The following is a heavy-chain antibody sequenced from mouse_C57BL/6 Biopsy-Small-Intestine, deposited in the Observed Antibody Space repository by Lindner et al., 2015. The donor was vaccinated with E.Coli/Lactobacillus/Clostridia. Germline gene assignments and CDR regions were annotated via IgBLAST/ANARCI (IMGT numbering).Heavy chain of an antibody. CDR3: ARLDYSKGGY. J-gene: IGHJ2*01. CDR1: GYAFSSSW. Sequence: VQLQESGPELVKPGASVKISCKASGYAFSSSWMNWVKQRPGKGLEWIGRIYPGDGDTNYNGKFKGKATLTADKSSSTAYMQLSSLTSEDSAVYFCARLDYSKGGYWGQGTTLTVSS. CDR2: IYPGDGDT. D-gene: IGHD2-5*01. V-gene: IGHV1-82*01.